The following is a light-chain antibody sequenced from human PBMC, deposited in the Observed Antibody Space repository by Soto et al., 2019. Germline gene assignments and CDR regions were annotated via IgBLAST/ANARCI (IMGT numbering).Light chain of an antibody. CDR2: GAS. Sequence: EIVLAQSPGTLSLYPGESATLSCRASQSVSSSFLAWYQQKAGQAPRLLIYGASRRATGIPDRFSGSGSGTDFTLTISRLEPEDFAVYYCQQYVSSPWAFGQGTKVDIK. CDR3: QQYVSSPWA. J-gene: IGKJ1*01. CDR1: QSVSSSF. V-gene: IGKV3-20*01.